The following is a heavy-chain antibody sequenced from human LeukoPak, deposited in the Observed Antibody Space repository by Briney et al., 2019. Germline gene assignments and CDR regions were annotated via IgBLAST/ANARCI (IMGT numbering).Heavy chain of an antibody. CDR1: GFTFSSYA. J-gene: IGHJ4*02. D-gene: IGHD2-15*01. V-gene: IGHV3-23*01. CDR2: IGGSGGST. CDR3: AKDRPTGYCSGGSCTNDYFDY. Sequence: GGSLRLSCAASGFTFSSYAMSWVRQAPGKGLEWVSAIGGSGGSTYYADSVKGRFTISRDNSKNTLYLQMNSLRAEDTAVYYCAKDRPTGYCSGGSCTNDYFDYWGQGTLVTVSS.